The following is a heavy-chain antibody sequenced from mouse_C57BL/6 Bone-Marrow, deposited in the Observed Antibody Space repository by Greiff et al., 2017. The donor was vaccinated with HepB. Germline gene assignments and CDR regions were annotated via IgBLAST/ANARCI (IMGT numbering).Heavy chain of an antibody. CDR1: GFTFSDYG. CDR2: ISSGSSTI. J-gene: IGHJ2*01. CDR3: ARRAYYYDYDGGYFDY. V-gene: IGHV5-17*01. Sequence: EVQGVESGGGLVKPGGSLKLSCAASGFTFSDYGMHWVRQAPEKGLEWVAYISSGSSTIYYADTVKGRFTISRDNAKNTLFLQMTSLRSEDTAMYYCARRAYYYDYDGGYFDYWGQGTTLTVSS. D-gene: IGHD2-4*01.